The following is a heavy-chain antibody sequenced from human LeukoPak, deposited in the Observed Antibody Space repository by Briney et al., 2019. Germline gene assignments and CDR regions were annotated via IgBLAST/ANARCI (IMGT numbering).Heavy chain of an antibody. CDR3: ARDDYYDSSEGVDY. J-gene: IGHJ4*02. Sequence: GGSLRLSCAASGFTFSSYSMNWVRQAPGKGLEWVSYISSSSSTIYYADSVKGRFTISRDNAKNSLYLQMNSLRAEDTAVYYCARDDYYDSSEGVDYWGQGTLVTVSS. D-gene: IGHD3-22*01. V-gene: IGHV3-48*04. CDR2: ISSSSSTI. CDR1: GFTFSSYS.